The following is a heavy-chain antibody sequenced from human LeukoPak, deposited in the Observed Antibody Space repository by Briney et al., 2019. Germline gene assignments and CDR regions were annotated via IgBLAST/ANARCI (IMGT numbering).Heavy chain of an antibody. J-gene: IGHJ4*02. CDR2: ISGSGGST. D-gene: IGHD6-19*01. CDR1: GFTFSSYA. V-gene: IGHV3-23*01. Sequence: GGSLRLSCAASGFTFSSYAMSWVRQAPGKGLEWVSAISGSGGSTYYADSVKGRFTISRDNSKITLYLQMNSLRAEDTAVYYCAKFIAVAGLYYFDYWGQGTLVTVSS. CDR3: AKFIAVAGLYYFDY.